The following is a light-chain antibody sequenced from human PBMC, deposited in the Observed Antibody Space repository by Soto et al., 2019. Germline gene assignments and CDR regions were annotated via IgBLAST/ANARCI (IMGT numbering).Light chain of an antibody. CDR3: QQSYSTPRT. CDR2: AAS. V-gene: IGKV1-39*01. CDR1: QSISSY. J-gene: IGKJ2*01. Sequence: EIQMTQSPSSLSASVGDRVTITCRASQSISSYLNWYQQKPGKAPKLLIYAASSLQSGVPSMFSGSGAGTDFALTISSLQPEDVATYYCQQSYSTPRTFGQGTKLEIK.